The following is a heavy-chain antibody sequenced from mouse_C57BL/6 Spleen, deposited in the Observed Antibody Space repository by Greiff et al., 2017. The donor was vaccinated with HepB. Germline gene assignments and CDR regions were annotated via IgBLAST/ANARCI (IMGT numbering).Heavy chain of an antibody. CDR2: IDPSDSET. J-gene: IGHJ1*03. D-gene: IGHD1-1*01. V-gene: IGHV1-52*01. CDR3: ARTTTVVDWYFDV. CDR1: GYTFTSYW. Sequence: QVQLKQPGAELVRPGSSVKLSCKASGYTFTSYWMHWVKQRPIQGLEWIGNIDPSDSETHYNQKFKDKATLTVDKSSSTAYMQLSSLTSEDSAVYYCARTTTVVDWYFDVWGTGTTVTVSS.